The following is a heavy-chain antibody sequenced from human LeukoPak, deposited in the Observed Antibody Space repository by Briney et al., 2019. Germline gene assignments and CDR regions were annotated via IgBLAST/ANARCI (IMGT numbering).Heavy chain of an antibody. D-gene: IGHD3-10*01. Sequence: GGSLRLSCAASGFTFNSYSMNWVRQAPGKGLEWVSSISSSSSYIYYADSVKGRFTISRDNAKNSLYLQMNSLRAEDTAVYYCARDRGLLWFGELLSSFDYWGQGTLVTVSS. CDR2: ISSSSSYI. J-gene: IGHJ4*02. CDR1: GFTFNSYS. CDR3: ARDRGLLWFGELLSSFDY. V-gene: IGHV3-21*01.